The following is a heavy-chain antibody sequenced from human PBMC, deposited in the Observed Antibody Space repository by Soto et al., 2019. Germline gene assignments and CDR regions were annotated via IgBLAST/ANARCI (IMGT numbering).Heavy chain of an antibody. V-gene: IGHV4-59*08. Sequence: SETLSLTCTVSGGSISFYFWSWIRQPPGKGLEYIGYIHYSGSTNYNPSLQSRVTISAETSKNQFSLKLSSVTAADSAVYYCARHPRQSLSDYYYYYMDVWGIGTTVTVS. CDR3: ARHPRQSLSDYYYYYMDV. CDR2: IHYSGST. CDR1: GGSISFYF. J-gene: IGHJ6*03.